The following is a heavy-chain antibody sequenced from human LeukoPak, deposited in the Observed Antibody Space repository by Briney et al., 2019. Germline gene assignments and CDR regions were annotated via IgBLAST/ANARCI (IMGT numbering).Heavy chain of an antibody. CDR3: ARDIWGNCSTTSCFDYMDV. J-gene: IGHJ6*03. CDR1: GFTFSSYW. V-gene: IGHV3-7*01. D-gene: IGHD2-2*01. Sequence: QSGGSLRLSCVASGFTFSSYWMGWVRQAPGKGLEWVANIKQDGSEKYYVGSAKGRFTMSRDNAKNSLYLQMNSLRAEDTAVYYCARDIWGNCSTTSCFDYMDVWGKGTTVTVSS. CDR2: IKQDGSEK.